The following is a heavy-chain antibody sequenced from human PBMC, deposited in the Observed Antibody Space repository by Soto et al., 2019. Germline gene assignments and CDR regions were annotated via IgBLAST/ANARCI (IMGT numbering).Heavy chain of an antibody. J-gene: IGHJ2*01. CDR1: GGSLSGYY. Sequence: SETLSLTCAVYGGSLSGYYWNWIRQSPGKGLEWIGEINHSGSTNYNPSLKSRVTISGDTSKNQFSLKLNSVTAADTAVYYCARCPQRITIFGVAGSDYSFDLWGRGTLVTVS. D-gene: IGHD3-3*01. CDR2: INHSGST. V-gene: IGHV4-34*01. CDR3: ARCPQRITIFGVAGSDYSFDL.